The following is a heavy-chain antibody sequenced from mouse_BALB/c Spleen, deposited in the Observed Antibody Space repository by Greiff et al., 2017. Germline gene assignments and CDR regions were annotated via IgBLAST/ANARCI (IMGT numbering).Heavy chain of an antibody. V-gene: IGHV1-7*01. CDR1: GYTFTSYW. J-gene: IGHJ1*01. Sequence: QVQLKQSGAELAKPGASVKMSCKASGYTFTSYWMHWVNQRPGQGLEWIGYINPSTGYTEYNQKFKDKATLTADKSSSTAYMQLSSLTSEDSAVYYCARLQEVRLYWYFDVWGAGTTVTVSS. D-gene: IGHD2-14*01. CDR2: INPSTGYT. CDR3: ARLQEVRLYWYFDV.